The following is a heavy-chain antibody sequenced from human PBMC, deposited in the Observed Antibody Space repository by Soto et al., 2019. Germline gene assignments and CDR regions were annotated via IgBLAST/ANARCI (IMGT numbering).Heavy chain of an antibody. CDR1: GGSISSYY. Sequence: SETLSLTCTVSGGSISSYYWSWIRQPPGKGLEWIGYIYYSGSTNYNPSLKSRVTISVDTSKNQFSLKLSSVTAADTAVYYCARQLEGSGYSFPPSEAPLIYYYYYMDVWGKGTTVTVSS. D-gene: IGHD3-3*01. CDR2: IYYSGST. V-gene: IGHV4-59*08. J-gene: IGHJ6*03. CDR3: ARQLEGSGYSFPPSEAPLIYYYYYMDV.